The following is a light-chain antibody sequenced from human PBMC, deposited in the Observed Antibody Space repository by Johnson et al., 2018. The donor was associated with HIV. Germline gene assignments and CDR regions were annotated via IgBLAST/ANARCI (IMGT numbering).Light chain of an antibody. V-gene: IGLV1-51*02. CDR3: GTWDSSLSAGGANYV. J-gene: IGLJ1*01. Sequence: QSVLTQPPSVSAAPGQRVTISCSGSSFNIGINFVSWYQQVPGTAPKLLICESNKRPSGIPNRFSGSKSGTSATLGITGLQTGDEADYYCGTWDSSLSAGGANYVFGTGTKVTVL. CDR1: SFNIGINF. CDR2: ESN.